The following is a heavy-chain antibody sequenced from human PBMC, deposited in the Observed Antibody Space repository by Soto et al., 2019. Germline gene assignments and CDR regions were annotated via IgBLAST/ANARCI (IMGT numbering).Heavy chain of an antibody. CDR1: GFTFSDHY. J-gene: IGHJ6*01. CDR2: INHSGST. V-gene: IGHV4-34*01. CDR3: AREDCSVLMCKHTPILMLVMLV. D-gene: IGHD2-15*01. Sequence: GSLRLSCAASGFTFSDHYMDWVRQPPGKGLEWIGEINHSGSTNYNPSLKSRVTISVDTSKNQFSLKLSSVTAADTAVYYCAREDCSVLMCKHTPILMLVMLVCGQG.